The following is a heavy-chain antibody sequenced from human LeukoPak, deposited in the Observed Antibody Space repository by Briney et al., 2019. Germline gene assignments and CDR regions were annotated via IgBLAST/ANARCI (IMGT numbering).Heavy chain of an antibody. CDR1: GFTFSSYG. Sequence: GGSLSLSRAASGFTFSSYGMHWVRQAPGKGREWVAFIRYDGSNKYYADSVKGRFTIYRDNYKNTLELQMNSLRAEDTALYYCAKDRVGYFDYWGQGALVTVSS. CDR3: AKDRVGYFDY. J-gene: IGHJ4*02. V-gene: IGHV3-30*02. D-gene: IGHD2-2*01. CDR2: IRYDGSNK.